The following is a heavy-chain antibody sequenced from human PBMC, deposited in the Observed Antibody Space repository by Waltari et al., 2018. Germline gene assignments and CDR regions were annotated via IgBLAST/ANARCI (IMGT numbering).Heavy chain of an antibody. CDR3: ARGRVCPKGACYSYDY. D-gene: IGHD2-8*01. J-gene: IGHJ4*02. Sequence: QVQLQEWGGGLVKPSETLSLTCAVYGGSFSDYYWSWIRQSPGRGLEWIGEINHSGSATYNPSLKSRVIMSIDTSNNQFSLRLSSVTAADTAVYYCARGRVCPKGACYSYDYWGQGTLATVSA. V-gene: IGHV4-34*01. CDR2: INHSGSA. CDR1: GGSFSDYY.